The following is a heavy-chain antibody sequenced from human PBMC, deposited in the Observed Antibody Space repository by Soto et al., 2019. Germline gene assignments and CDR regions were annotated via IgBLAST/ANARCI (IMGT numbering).Heavy chain of an antibody. CDR2: MNPNSGNT. CDR1: GYTFTSYD. Sequence: ASVKVSCKASGYTFTSYDINWVRQATGQGLEWMGWMNPNSGNTGYAQKFQGRVTMTRNTSISTAYMELSSLRSEDTAVYYCARGPDYYGSGSRREFWFDPWGKGTLLTVSS. CDR3: ARGPDYYGSGSRREFWFDP. J-gene: IGHJ5*02. V-gene: IGHV1-8*01. D-gene: IGHD3-10*01.